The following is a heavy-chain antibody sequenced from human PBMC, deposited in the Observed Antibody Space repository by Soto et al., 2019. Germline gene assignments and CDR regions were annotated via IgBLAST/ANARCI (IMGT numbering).Heavy chain of an antibody. CDR1: GGTFSSYT. Sequence: QVQLVQSGAEVKKPGSSVKVSCKASGGTFSSYTISWVRQAPGQGLEWMGRIIPILGIANYALKFQGRVTLTADKSTSPAYRELSSLRSEDTAVYYWAVAYYYGSGSYYALDYWGQGTLVTVSS. D-gene: IGHD3-10*01. J-gene: IGHJ4*02. V-gene: IGHV1-69*02. CDR2: IIPILGIA. CDR3: AVAYYYGSGSYYALDY.